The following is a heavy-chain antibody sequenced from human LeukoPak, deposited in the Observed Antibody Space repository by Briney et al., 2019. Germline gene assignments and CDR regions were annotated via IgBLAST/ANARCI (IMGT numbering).Heavy chain of an antibody. J-gene: IGHJ4*02. Sequence: GGSLRLSCVASGFSFKDYDMFWVRQAPGEGLEWVASIRSDGTNKYYADSVKGRFTISRDNSKNTLYLQMNSLRAEDTAVYYCAKEMIAVAGTLCDYWGQGTLVTVSS. V-gene: IGHV3-30*02. CDR1: GFSFKDYD. D-gene: IGHD6-19*01. CDR3: AKEMIAVAGTLCDY. CDR2: IRSDGTNK.